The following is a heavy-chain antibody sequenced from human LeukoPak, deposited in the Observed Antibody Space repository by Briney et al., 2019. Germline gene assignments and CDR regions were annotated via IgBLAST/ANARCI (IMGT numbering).Heavy chain of an antibody. CDR3: AREVYSSSDFDY. V-gene: IGHV3-21*01. J-gene: IGHJ4*02. CDR1: GFTFSSYS. Sequence: PGGSLRLSWVLSGFTFSSYSVNWVRQAPGKGVEWVSSTSSSISYIYYADSVKVRFTISRDNAKNSLYLQMNSLRAEDTAVYYCAREVYSSSDFDYWGQGTLVTVSS. CDR2: TSSSISYI. D-gene: IGHD6-13*01.